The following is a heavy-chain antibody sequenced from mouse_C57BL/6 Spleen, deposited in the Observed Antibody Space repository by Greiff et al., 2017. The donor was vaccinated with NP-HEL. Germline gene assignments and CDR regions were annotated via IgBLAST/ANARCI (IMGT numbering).Heavy chain of an antibody. CDR2: IYPGDGDT. CDR1: GYAFSSYW. Sequence: QVQLKQSGAELVKPGASVKISCKASGYAFSSYWMNWVKQRPGKGLEWIGQIYPGDGDTNYNGKFKGKATLTADKSSSTAYMQLSSLTSEDSAVYFCARSHNYYGSSLSAWFAYWGQGTLVTVSA. D-gene: IGHD1-1*01. V-gene: IGHV1-80*01. CDR3: ARSHNYYGSSLSAWFAY. J-gene: IGHJ3*01.